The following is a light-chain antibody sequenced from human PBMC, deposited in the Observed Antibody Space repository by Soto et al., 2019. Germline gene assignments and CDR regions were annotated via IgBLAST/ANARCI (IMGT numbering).Light chain of an antibody. CDR3: QQSYSSPPT. CDR2: AAS. V-gene: IGKV1-39*01. CDR1: QRISTY. Sequence: DIQMTQSPCSLSASVGDRVTITCRASQRISTYLNWYQQKPGKAPKLLIYAASSLHSGVPSRFSGSGSGTDFTLTISSLQPEDFASYYCQQSYSSPPTFGKGTKVDIK. J-gene: IGKJ1*01.